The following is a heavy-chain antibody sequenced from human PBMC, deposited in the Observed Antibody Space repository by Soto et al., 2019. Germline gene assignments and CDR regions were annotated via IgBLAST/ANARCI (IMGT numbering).Heavy chain of an antibody. D-gene: IGHD6-6*01. Sequence: GGSLRLSCAASGFTFSSYWMSWVRQAPGKGLEWVANIKQDGSGKYYVDSVKGRFTISRDNAKNSLYLQMNSLRAEDTAVYYCARANLLSIAARPGGPYYYYGMDVWGQGTTVTVSS. V-gene: IGHV3-7*05. CDR1: GFTFSSYW. CDR3: ARANLLSIAARPGGPYYYYGMDV. CDR2: IKQDGSGK. J-gene: IGHJ6*02.